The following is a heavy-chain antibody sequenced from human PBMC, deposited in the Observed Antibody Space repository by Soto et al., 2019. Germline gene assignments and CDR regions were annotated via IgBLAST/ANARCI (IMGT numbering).Heavy chain of an antibody. J-gene: IGHJ5*01. CDR2: VSFDGNTK. V-gene: IGHV3-30*03. CDR3: ARDVIPHYSDNRDS. CDR1: GFAFNSHG. D-gene: IGHD4-17*01. Sequence: QVQVVESGGGVVQPGKSLRLSCVASGFAFNSHGMHWARQTPGKGPEWVAGVSFDGNTKTYADSVKGRFTIPRDSSSNTLYLQMNSLRPEDSAIYYCARDVIPHYSDNRDSWGPGTQVTVSS.